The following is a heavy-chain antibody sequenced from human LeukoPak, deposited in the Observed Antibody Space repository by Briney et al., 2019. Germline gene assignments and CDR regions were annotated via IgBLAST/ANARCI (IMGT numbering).Heavy chain of an antibody. CDR3: ARVWYYYDSSGYYDY. CDR1: GYTFTGYY. D-gene: IGHD3-22*01. V-gene: IGHV1-2*02. Sequence: GASVKVSCKASGYTFTGYYMHWVRQAPGQGLEWMGSINPNSGGTNYAQKFQGRVTMTTDTSISTAYMELSRLRSDDTAVYYCARVWYYYDSSGYYDYWGQGILVTVSS. J-gene: IGHJ4*02. CDR2: INPNSGGT.